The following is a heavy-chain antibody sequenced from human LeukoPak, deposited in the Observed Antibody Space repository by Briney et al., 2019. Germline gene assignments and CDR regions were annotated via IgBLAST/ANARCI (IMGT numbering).Heavy chain of an antibody. D-gene: IGHD1-26*01. V-gene: IGHV1-18*04. CDR2: ISAYNGNT. CDR1: GYTFTSYG. J-gene: IGHJ4*02. Sequence: ASVQVSCKACGYTFTSYGISWLRQAAGQGREWMGWISAYNGNTNYAQKLQVRVTMTTDTSTSTAYMELRSLRSDDTAVYYCARDELLFDYWGQGTLVTVSS. CDR3: ARDELLFDY.